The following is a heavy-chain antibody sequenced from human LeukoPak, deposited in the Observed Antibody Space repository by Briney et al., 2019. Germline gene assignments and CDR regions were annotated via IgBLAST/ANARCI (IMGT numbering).Heavy chain of an antibody. CDR1: GGTFSSYA. Sequence: ASVKVSCKASGGTFSSYAISWVRQAPGQGLEWMGWINPNSGGTNYAQKFQGRVTMTRDTSISTAYMELSRLRSDDTAVYYCARGGLRAAGTWFDPWGQGTLVTVSS. J-gene: IGHJ5*02. D-gene: IGHD6-13*01. CDR3: ARGGLRAAGTWFDP. CDR2: INPNSGGT. V-gene: IGHV1-2*02.